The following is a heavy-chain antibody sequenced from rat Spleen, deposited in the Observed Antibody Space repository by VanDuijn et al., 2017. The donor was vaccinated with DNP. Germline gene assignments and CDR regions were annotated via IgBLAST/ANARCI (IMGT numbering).Heavy chain of an antibody. CDR1: GYSISSNY. D-gene: IGHD1-1*01. Sequence: EVQLQESGPGLVKPSQSLSLTCSVTGYSISSNYWGWIRKFPGNKMEWMGYISYSGSTSYNPSLKSRISITRDTSKNQFFLQLNSVTTEYTATYYCARYSGYYWYLDFWGPGTMVTVSS. CDR2: ISYSGST. CDR3: ARYSGYYWYLDF. J-gene: IGHJ1*01. V-gene: IGHV3-1*01.